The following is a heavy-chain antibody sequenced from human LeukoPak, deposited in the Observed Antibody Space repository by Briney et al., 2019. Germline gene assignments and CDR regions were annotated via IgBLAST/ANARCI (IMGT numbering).Heavy chain of an antibody. CDR1: GDTLTELS. CDR3: ATFVPYSSSPGAYYYYYMDV. Sequence: ASVKVSCKVSGDTLTELSMHWVRQAPGKGLEWMGGFDPEDGETIYAQKFQGRVTMTEDTSTDTAYMELSSLRSEDTAVYYCATFVPYSSSPGAYYYYYMDVWGKGTTVTVSS. CDR2: FDPEDGET. V-gene: IGHV1-24*01. J-gene: IGHJ6*03. D-gene: IGHD6-6*01.